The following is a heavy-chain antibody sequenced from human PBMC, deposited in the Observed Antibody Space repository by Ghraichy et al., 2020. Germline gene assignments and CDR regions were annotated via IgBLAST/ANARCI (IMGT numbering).Heavy chain of an antibody. Sequence: SETLSLTCTVSGDSISSSSYYWGWIRQPPGKGLGWIASIFYSGSSYYNPSLKSRVTISVDTSKNQFSLTMTSVTAADTAMYYCARHRFTTAPDFDIWGQGNLVTVS. CDR3: ARHRFTTAPDFDI. CDR1: GDSISSSSYY. J-gene: IGHJ4*02. D-gene: IGHD1-1*01. V-gene: IGHV4-39*01. CDR2: IFYSGSS.